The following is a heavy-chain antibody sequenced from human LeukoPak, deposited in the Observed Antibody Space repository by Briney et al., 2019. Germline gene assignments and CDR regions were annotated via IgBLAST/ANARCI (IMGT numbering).Heavy chain of an antibody. J-gene: IGHJ3*02. CDR2: INHSGST. CDR3: ARRQSHYGSGRKPSFDI. CDR1: GGSFSGYY. Sequence: SETLSLTCAVYGGSFSGYYWSWIRQPPGKGLEWIGEINHSGSTNYNPSLKSRVTISVDTSKNQFSLKLSSVTAADTAVYYCARRQSHYGSGRKPSFDIWGQGTMATVSS. D-gene: IGHD3-10*01. V-gene: IGHV4-34*01.